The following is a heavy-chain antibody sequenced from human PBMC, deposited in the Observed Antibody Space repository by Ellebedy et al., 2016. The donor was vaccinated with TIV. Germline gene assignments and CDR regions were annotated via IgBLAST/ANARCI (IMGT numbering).Heavy chain of an antibody. J-gene: IGHJ4*02. CDR1: GFTFSYYW. CDR2: LKQDGSDK. V-gene: IGHV3-7*03. CDR3: VRGSGYCTSNTYSDN. Sequence: GASLKISCAASGFTFSYYWMSWVRQPPGKGLEWLANLKQDGSDKNYMESVKGRFSISRDNSKNSLYLQMDSLTAEDTAVYYCVRGSGYCTSNTYSDNWGQGTLVTVSS. D-gene: IGHD2-2*03.